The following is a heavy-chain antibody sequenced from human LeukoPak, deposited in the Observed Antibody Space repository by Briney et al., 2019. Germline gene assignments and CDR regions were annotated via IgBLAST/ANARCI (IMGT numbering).Heavy chain of an antibody. CDR1: GFSFSSYS. CDR2: ISSTSNTI. V-gene: IGHV3-48*04. Sequence: PGGSLRLSCAASGFSFSSYSMNWVRQAPGKGLEWVSYISSTSNTIYYADSVKGRFTISRDNAKNSLYLQMNSLRAEDTAVYYCARDKRYFDLAQTQFGVAMDVWGQGTTVTVSS. CDR3: ARDKRYFDLAQTQFGVAMDV. D-gene: IGHD3-9*01. J-gene: IGHJ6*02.